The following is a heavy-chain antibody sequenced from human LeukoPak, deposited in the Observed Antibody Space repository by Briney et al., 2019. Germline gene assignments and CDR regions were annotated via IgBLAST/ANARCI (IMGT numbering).Heavy chain of an antibody. D-gene: IGHD3-16*02. Sequence: KPSETLSLTRTVSGGSISSSSDYWGWIRQPPGKGLEWFGSIYYSGSTYYNPSLKSRVTVSVDTSKNKFSLKLSSVTAADTAVYYCARQLMITFGGVIVSGFDYWGQGTLVTVSS. CDR3: ARQLMITFGGVIVSGFDY. V-gene: IGHV4-39*01. J-gene: IGHJ4*02. CDR1: GGSISSSSDY. CDR2: IYYSGST.